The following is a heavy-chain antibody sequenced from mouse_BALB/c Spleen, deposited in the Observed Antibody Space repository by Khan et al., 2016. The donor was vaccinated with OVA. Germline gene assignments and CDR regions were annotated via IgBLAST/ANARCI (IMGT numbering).Heavy chain of an antibody. V-gene: IGHV1-20*02. CDR1: GYSFTGYF. CDR2: INPHIGET. J-gene: IGHJ2*01. D-gene: IGHD1-1*01. Sequence: VQLKQSGPELVRPGASVKISCKASGYSFTGYFMNWVMQSHGKSLEWIGRINPHIGETFYNQRFKEKATLTVDESSSTAHRELRSLASEDSAVYYCTRIYRSNFDYWGQGTTLTVSS. CDR3: TRIYRSNFDY.